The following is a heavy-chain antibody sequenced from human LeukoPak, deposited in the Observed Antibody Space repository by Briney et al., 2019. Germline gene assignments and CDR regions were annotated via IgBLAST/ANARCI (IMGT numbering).Heavy chain of an antibody. CDR2: IQQDGSEK. CDR1: GFTFSSYW. V-gene: IGHV3-7*01. CDR3: ARDKIVGATHFDY. Sequence: GGSLRLSCAASGFTFSSYWMSWVRQAPGKGLEWVANIQQDGSEKYYVDSVKGRFTISRDNAKNSLYLQMNSLRAEDTAVYYCARDKIVGATHFDYWGQGTLVTVSS. J-gene: IGHJ4*02. D-gene: IGHD1-26*01.